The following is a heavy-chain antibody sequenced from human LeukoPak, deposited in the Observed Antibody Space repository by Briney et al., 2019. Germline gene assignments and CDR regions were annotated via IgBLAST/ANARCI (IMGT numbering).Heavy chain of an antibody. J-gene: IGHJ4*02. CDR3: ARDQYGGYNFMVDY. CDR2: ISYDGSNK. V-gene: IGHV3-30-3*01. CDR1: GFTFSSYA. Sequence: EPGGSLRLSCAASGFTFSSYAMHWVRQAPGKGLEWVAVISYDGSNKYYADSVKGRFTISRGNSKNTLYLQMNSLRAEDTAVYYCARDQYGGYNFMVDYWGQGTLVTVSS. D-gene: IGHD5-24*01.